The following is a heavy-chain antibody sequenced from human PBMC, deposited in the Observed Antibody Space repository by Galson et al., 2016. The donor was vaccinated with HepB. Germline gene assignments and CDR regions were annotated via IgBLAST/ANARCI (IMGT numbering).Heavy chain of an antibody. CDR2: IYPGDSDT. Sequence: QSGAEVKKPGESLKISCKGSGYSFTSYWIGWVRQMPGKGLEWMGIIYPGDSDTTYSPSFQGHVTIPADKSISTAYLQWSTLKASDTAMYYCTRSTRRYCSGGTCYPIDAFDLWGQGTMVTVSS. D-gene: IGHD2-15*01. J-gene: IGHJ3*01. CDR1: GYSFTSYW. CDR3: TRSTRRYCSGGTCYPIDAFDL. V-gene: IGHV5-51*01.